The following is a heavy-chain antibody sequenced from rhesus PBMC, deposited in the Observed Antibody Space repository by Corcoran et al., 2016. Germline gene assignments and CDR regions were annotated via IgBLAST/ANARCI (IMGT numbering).Heavy chain of an antibody. V-gene: IGHV4-173*01. CDR2: ILPSNGET. J-gene: IGHJ4*01. D-gene: IGHD2-2*01. CDR3: GRPGYDNDF. CDR1: GWSISTSW. Sequence: QLRLQEAGPGLVKPSETLSLPCDVSGWSISTSWLTWIRQSSGRKFEWIGRILPSNGETHYNTALDSRVTISIDTSKNQFSLKLTSMTAADTAVYYCGRPGYDNDFWGQGILVTVSS.